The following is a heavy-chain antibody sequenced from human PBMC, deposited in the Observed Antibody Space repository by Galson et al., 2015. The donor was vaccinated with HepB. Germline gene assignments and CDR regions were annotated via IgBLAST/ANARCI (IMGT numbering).Heavy chain of an antibody. CDR2: IYGGGDT. CDR1: GLIVSNNY. Sequence: SLRLSCAASGLIVSNNYMTWVRQAPGKGLEWVSLIYGGGDTTYADSVRGRFTISRDISKSTLYVQMTSLTTEDTAVYYYASSSDPTRNWHFDLWGRGTLVIVSP. CDR3: ASSSDPTRNWHFDL. V-gene: IGHV3-66*02. J-gene: IGHJ2*01. D-gene: IGHD6-19*01.